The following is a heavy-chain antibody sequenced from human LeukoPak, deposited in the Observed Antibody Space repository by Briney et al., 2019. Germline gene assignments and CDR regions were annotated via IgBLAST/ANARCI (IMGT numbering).Heavy chain of an antibody. CDR3: APTGVPAAAGYYYGMDV. CDR2: INHSGST. CDR1: GGSFSGYY. D-gene: IGHD2-2*01. J-gene: IGHJ6*02. V-gene: IGHV4-34*01. Sequence: SETLSLTCAVYGGSFSGYYWSWIRQPPGKGLEWIGEINHSGSTNYNPSLKSRVTISADTSKNQFSLKLSSVTAADTAVYYCAPTGVPAAAGYYYGMDVWGQGTTVTVSS.